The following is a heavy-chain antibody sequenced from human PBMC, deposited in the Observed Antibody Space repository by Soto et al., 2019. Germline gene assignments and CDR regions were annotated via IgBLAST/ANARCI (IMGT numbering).Heavy chain of an antibody. CDR3: AKRPLTAAGFDY. CDR1: GFTFSNYA. Sequence: EVQLLESGGGLVQPGGSLRLSCAASGFTFSNYAMTWVRQAPGKGLEWVSVITGSGGGTYFVDSVKGRFTISRDNPKNRVYLPMTSPRAEDTAVYYCAKRPLTAAGFDYWGQGTLATVSS. V-gene: IGHV3-23*01. D-gene: IGHD6-13*01. J-gene: IGHJ4*02. CDR2: ITGSGGGT.